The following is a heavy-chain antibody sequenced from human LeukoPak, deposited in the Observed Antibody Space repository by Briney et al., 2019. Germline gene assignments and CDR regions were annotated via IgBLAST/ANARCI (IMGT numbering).Heavy chain of an antibody. CDR3: AKETAAAGDYYYMDV. CDR1: GFTVSSNY. D-gene: IGHD6-13*01. J-gene: IGHJ6*03. Sequence: PGGSLRLSCVVSGFTVSSNYMSWVRQAPGKGLEWVSVTYSAGFTYYADSVKGRFTISRDNSKNTLNLQMNSLRAEDTAVYYCAKETAAAGDYYYMDVWGKGTTVTVSS. V-gene: IGHV3-53*01. CDR2: TYSAGFT.